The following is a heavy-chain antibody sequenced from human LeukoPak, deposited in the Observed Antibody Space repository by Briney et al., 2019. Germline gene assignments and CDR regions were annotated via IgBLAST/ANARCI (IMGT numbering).Heavy chain of an antibody. CDR1: GFTFSSYS. V-gene: IGHV3-21*01. CDR3: ARTSSSWSDAFDF. CDR2: ISSSSSYI. Sequence: GGSLRLSCAASGFTFSSYSMNWVRQAPGKGLEWVSSISSSSSYIYYADSVKGRFTISRDNAKNSLYLQMNSLRAEDTAVYYCARTSSSWSDAFDFWGQGTMVTVSS. J-gene: IGHJ3*01. D-gene: IGHD6-13*01.